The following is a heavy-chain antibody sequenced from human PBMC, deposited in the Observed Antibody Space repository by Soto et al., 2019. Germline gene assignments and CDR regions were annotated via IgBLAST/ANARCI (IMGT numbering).Heavy chain of an antibody. Sequence: ASVKVSCKASGYTFTSYGISWVRQAPEQGREWMGWISAYNGNTNYAQKLQGRVTMTTDTSTSTAYMELRSLRSDDTAVYYCARDTTKVRINYYYYGMDVWGQGTTVTVSS. CDR1: GYTFTSYG. CDR3: ARDTTKVRINYYYYGMDV. D-gene: IGHD1-26*01. V-gene: IGHV1-18*01. J-gene: IGHJ6*02. CDR2: ISAYNGNT.